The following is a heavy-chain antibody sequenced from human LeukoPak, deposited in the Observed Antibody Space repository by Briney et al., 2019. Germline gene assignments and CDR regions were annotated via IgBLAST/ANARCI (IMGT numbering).Heavy chain of an antibody. CDR2: ISVYNGNT. CDR3: ARDSLITMIVVVNIYGMDV. Sequence: GASVKVSCKASGYTFTSYGINWVRRPPGQGLGWRGWISVYNGNTNYAQKLQGRVTMTTDTSTSTAYMELRSLRSDDTAVYYCARDSLITMIVVVNIYGMDVWGQGTTVTVSS. V-gene: IGHV1-18*01. CDR1: GYTFTSYG. D-gene: IGHD3-22*01. J-gene: IGHJ6*02.